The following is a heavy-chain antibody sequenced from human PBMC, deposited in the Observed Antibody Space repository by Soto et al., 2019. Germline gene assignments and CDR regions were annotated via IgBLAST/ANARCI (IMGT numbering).Heavy chain of an antibody. D-gene: IGHD2-15*01. CDR2: IYYSGST. V-gene: IGHV4-39*01. CDR1: GGTISSSSYY. Sequence: SETLSLTCTVSGGTISSSSYYWGWIRQPPGKGLEWIGSIYYSGSTYYTPSLRSRVTISVDTSKNQFLLKLSSVTAAETAVYYCARVVVSPNYYYYYGLDVWGQGTTVTVSS. CDR3: ARVVVSPNYYYYYGLDV. J-gene: IGHJ6*02.